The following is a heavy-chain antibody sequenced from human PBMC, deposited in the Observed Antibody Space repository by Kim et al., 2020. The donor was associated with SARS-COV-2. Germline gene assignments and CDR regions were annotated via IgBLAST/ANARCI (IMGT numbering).Heavy chain of an antibody. Sequence: SLRLSCAASGFTFSSYGMHWVRQAPGKGLEWVAVIWYDGSNKYYADSVKGRFTISRDNSKNTLYLQMNSLRAEDTAVYYCAREDYDILTGYTYYMDVWGKGTTVTVSS. D-gene: IGHD3-9*01. CDR1: GFTFSSYG. CDR3: AREDYDILTGYTYYMDV. J-gene: IGHJ6*03. CDR2: IWYDGSNK. V-gene: IGHV3-33*01.